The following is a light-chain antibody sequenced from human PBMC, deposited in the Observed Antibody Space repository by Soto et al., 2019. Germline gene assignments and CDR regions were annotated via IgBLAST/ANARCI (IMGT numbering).Light chain of an antibody. J-gene: IGLJ3*02. Sequence: QAVVTQEPSFSVSPGRTVTLTCGLSSGSVSTSYYPSWYQLTPGQAPRTLIYSTNTRSSGVPNRFSGSILENKAALTITGAQADYESDYYCVLYMGTGISVFGGGNKVTVL. CDR1: SGSVSTSYY. CDR3: VLYMGTGISV. CDR2: STN. V-gene: IGLV8-61*01.